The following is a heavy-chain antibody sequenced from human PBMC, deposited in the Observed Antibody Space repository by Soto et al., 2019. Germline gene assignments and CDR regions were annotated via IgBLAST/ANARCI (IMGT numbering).Heavy chain of an antibody. CDR2: IIPIFGTA. V-gene: IGHV1-69*12. D-gene: IGHD3-10*01. Sequence: QVQLVQSGAVVKKPGSSVKVSCKASGGTFSSYAISWVRQAPGQGLEWMGGIIPIFGTANYAQNFQGRVTITADESTSTAYMELSSLRSEDTAVYYCGGVRTRYYYYGRDVWGQGTTVTVSS. J-gene: IGHJ6*01. CDR3: GGVRTRYYYYGRDV. CDR1: GGTFSSYA.